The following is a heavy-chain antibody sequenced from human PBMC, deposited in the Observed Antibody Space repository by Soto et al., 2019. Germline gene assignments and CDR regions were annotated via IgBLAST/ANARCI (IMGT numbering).Heavy chain of an antibody. CDR3: ARSDSSGIYPDYYYYGMGV. Sequence: EVQLVESGGGLVKPGGSLRLSCAASGFSFSTYSMNWVRQAPGKGLEWVSSITGSSSHIYYEDSVKGRFTISRDNAKNSLYLQMNSLRAEDTAVYYCARSDSSGIYPDYYYYGMGVWGQGTTVTVSS. D-gene: IGHD3-10*01. CDR2: ITGSSSHI. V-gene: IGHV3-21*01. CDR1: GFSFSTYS. J-gene: IGHJ6*02.